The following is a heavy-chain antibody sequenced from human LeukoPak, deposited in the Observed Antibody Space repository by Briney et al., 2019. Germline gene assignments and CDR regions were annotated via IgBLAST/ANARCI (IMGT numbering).Heavy chain of an antibody. V-gene: IGHV4-39*01. CDR2: IYYSGHT. Sequence: SETLSLTCTVSGGSINSSSYYWGWIRQPPGKWLEWIGSIYYSGHTYYNPSLKSRVTISVDTSKNQFSLKLSSVTAADTAVFYCARLPDYGADKYYFDYWGQGTLVTVSS. CDR1: GGSINSSSYY. D-gene: IGHD4-17*01. CDR3: ARLPDYGADKYYFDY. J-gene: IGHJ4*02.